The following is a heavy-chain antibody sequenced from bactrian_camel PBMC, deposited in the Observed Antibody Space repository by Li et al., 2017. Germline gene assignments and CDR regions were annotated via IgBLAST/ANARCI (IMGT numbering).Heavy chain of an antibody. D-gene: IGHD4*01. V-gene: IGHV3S35*01. Sequence: VQLVESGGGLVQPGGSLRLSCAASRFTFSNYGMNWVRQAPGKGLEWVSYINNDGATTNYTHSVKGRLTMSRDNAKNAVYLQIHSLKIEDTAVYYRVTYESATSYRVSMYRHFGYWGQGTQVTVS. CDR3: VTYESATSYRVSMYRHFGY. J-gene: IGHJ6*01. CDR2: INNDGATT. CDR1: RFTFSNYG.